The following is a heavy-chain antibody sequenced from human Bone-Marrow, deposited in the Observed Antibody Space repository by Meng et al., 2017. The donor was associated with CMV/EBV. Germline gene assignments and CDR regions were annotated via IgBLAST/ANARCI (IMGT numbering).Heavy chain of an antibody. CDR1: GFTFSSYA. V-gene: IGHV3-23*01. CDR2: ISGSGGST. Sequence: GGSLRLSCAASGFTFSSYAMSWVRQAPGKGLEWVSAISGSGGSTYYADSVKGRFTISRDNSKNTLYLQMNSLRAEDTAVYYCAKKGYSGYDLIGVLDYWGQGTLVTVSS. CDR3: AKKGYSGYDLIGVLDY. D-gene: IGHD5-12*01. J-gene: IGHJ4*02.